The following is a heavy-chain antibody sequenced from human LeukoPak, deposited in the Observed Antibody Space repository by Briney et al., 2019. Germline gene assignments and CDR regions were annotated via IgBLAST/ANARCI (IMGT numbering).Heavy chain of an antibody. D-gene: IGHD6-13*01. CDR1: GSTLSSDS. J-gene: IGHJ4*02. Sequence: ASMTVSCKASGSTLSSDSISWVRQAPGLGLEWMGSLIPIFGTTNFAQKFRGRVTITADESTDTAYMELSSLKSDDTAMYYCARHQEAAAASGYFDYWGQGTLLTVSS. V-gene: IGHV1-69*15. CDR3: ARHQEAAAASGYFDY. CDR2: LIPIFGTT.